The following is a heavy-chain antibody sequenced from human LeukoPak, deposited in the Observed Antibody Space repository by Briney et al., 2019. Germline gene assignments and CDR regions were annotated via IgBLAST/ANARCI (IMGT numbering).Heavy chain of an antibody. Sequence: GGSLRLSCAASGFTFSSYAMHWVRQAPGKGLEWVAVISYDGSNKYYADSVKGRFTISRDNSKNTLYLQMNSLRAEDTALYYCAKDLSREDTAIDYWGQGTLVTVSS. V-gene: IGHV3-30-3*01. J-gene: IGHJ4*02. CDR3: AKDLSREDTAIDY. CDR1: GFTFSSYA. D-gene: IGHD5-18*01. CDR2: ISYDGSNK.